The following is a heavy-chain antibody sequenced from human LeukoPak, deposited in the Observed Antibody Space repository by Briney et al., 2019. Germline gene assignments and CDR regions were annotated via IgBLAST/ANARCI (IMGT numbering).Heavy chain of an antibody. CDR1: GFTFSSYA. CDR2: ISGSGGST. Sequence: GGSLRLSCAASGFTFSSYAMSWVRQAPGKGLEWVSAISGSGGSTYYADSVKGRFTISRDNAKNSLYLQMNSLRAEDTAVYYCARAMGGATIDYWGQGTLVTVSS. D-gene: IGHD1-26*01. CDR3: ARAMGGATIDY. V-gene: IGHV3-23*01. J-gene: IGHJ4*02.